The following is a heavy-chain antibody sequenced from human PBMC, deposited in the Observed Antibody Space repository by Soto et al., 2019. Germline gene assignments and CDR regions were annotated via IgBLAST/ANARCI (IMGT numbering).Heavy chain of an antibody. CDR1: GFTFSSYD. CDR2: IGTAGDT. J-gene: IGHJ4*02. CDR3: ARGAGGHTWTTSDLDD. D-gene: IGHD4-17*01. V-gene: IGHV3-13*01. Sequence: EVQLVESGGGLVQPGGSLRLSCAASGFTFSSYDMHWVRQATGKGLEWVSAIGTAGDTYYPGSVKGRFTIARENAKNSLYLQMNSLRAGDTAVYYCARGAGGHTWTTSDLDDWGQGTLVTVSS.